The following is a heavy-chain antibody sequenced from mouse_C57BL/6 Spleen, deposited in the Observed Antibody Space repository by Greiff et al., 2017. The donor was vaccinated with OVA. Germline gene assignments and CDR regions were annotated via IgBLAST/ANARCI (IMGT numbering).Heavy chain of an antibody. J-gene: IGHJ4*01. CDR2: IFPGSGST. Sequence: SGPELVKPGASVKISCKASGYTFTDYYINWVKQRPGQGLEWIGWIFPGSGSTYYNEKFKGKATLTVDKSSSTAYMLLSSLTSEDSAVYFCARWDYGGENAMDYWGQGTSVTVSS. CDR1: GYTFTDYY. D-gene: IGHD1-1*01. V-gene: IGHV1-75*01. CDR3: ARWDYGGENAMDY.